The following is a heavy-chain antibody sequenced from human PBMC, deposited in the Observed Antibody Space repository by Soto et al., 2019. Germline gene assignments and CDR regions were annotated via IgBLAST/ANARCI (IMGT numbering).Heavy chain of an antibody. Sequence: GASVKVSCKASGYTFTGYYMHWVRQAPGQGLEWMGWINPNSGGTNYAQKFQGWVTMTRDTSISTAYVELSRLRSDDTAVYYCGKGGRQWLVTSDFNYWGQGALVTVSS. J-gene: IGHJ4*02. D-gene: IGHD6-19*01. CDR2: INPNSGGT. CDR3: GKGGRQWLVTSDFNY. V-gene: IGHV1-2*04. CDR1: GYTFTGYY.